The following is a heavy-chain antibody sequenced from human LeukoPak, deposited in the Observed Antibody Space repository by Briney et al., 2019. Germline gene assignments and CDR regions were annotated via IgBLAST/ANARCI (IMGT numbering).Heavy chain of an antibody. J-gene: IGHJ4*02. CDR3: ARGAGFAEPLPEY. Sequence: EASVKVSCKASGYTFTNYAIQWVRQVPGQRLEWMGWINAGHGNTKYSQKLQGRVTITRDTSASTAYMELSSLRSEDTAVYYCARGAGFAEPLPEYWGQGTLLTVSS. D-gene: IGHD1-14*01. CDR2: INAGHGNT. CDR1: GYTFTNYA. V-gene: IGHV1-3*01.